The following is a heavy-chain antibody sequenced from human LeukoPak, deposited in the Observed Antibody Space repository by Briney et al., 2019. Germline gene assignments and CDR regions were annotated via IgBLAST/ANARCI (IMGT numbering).Heavy chain of an antibody. CDR1: GGSISTYY. V-gene: IGHV4-59*01. D-gene: IGHD3-22*01. CDR3: ARSPPPNTYYYDSSGYYFQY. CDR2: MYYSGST. J-gene: IGHJ1*01. Sequence: PSETLSLTCTVSGGSISTYYWSWIRQPPGKGLEWIGYMYYSGSTNHNPSLKSRVTISADTSKNQFSLKLTSVTAADTAVHYCARSPPPNTYYYDSSGYYFQYWGQGTLVTVSS.